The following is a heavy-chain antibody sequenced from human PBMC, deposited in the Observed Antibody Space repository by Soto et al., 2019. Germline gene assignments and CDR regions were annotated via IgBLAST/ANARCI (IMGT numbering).Heavy chain of an antibody. CDR1: GHTLSELS. Sequence: QVQLIQSGAEVKKPGTSVKVSCKVFGHTLSELSMHWVRQAPGEGLEWVGGFDREDAETSYAQKFQGRVTMTEDTSTDTAYLELSSLRSEDTAVYYYATKTLLLYFQYWGQVTLVTVSS. J-gene: IGHJ1*01. CDR3: ATKTLLLYFQY. CDR2: FDREDAET. D-gene: IGHD2-15*01. V-gene: IGHV1-24*01.